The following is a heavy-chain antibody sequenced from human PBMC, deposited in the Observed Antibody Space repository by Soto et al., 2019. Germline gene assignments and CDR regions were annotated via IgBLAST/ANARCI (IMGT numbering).Heavy chain of an antibody. CDR2: ITSDGSGT. J-gene: IGHJ4*02. Sequence: EVQLVESGGGLIQPGGSMRLSCAASGFTFSGYWMHWVRQAPGKWLEWVSRITSDGSGTAYADSVKGRVSISSDNAKNTVYLQMDSLRVDDTAGYYWGRNAIFVRVVPDEYWGQGTPVTVSS. D-gene: IGHD3-10*02. CDR3: GRNAIFVRVVPDEY. CDR1: GFTFSGYW. V-gene: IGHV3-74*03.